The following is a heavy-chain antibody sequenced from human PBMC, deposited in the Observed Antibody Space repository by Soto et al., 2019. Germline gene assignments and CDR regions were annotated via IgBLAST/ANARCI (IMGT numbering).Heavy chain of an antibody. Sequence: EVHLVESGGGLIQPGGSLRLSCAASGFTVSSKYMSWDRPAPGKGVERVSLIQSRGNTYYADSVKGSFNISRDTYENTLHIQMDSLSAEDTAVYYCARCEVLCDGGCCYGTPLDVWGKGTTVTVSS. D-gene: IGHD2-15*01. CDR3: ARCEVLCDGGCCYGTPLDV. V-gene: IGHV3-66*01. J-gene: IGHJ6*04. CDR2: IQSRGNT. CDR1: GFTVSSKY.